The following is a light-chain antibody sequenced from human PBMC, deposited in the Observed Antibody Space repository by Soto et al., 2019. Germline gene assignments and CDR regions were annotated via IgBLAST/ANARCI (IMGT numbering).Light chain of an antibody. V-gene: IGLV2-14*01. CDR3: SSYTSSSTLLYV. J-gene: IGLJ1*01. CDR1: SSDVGGYNY. Sequence: QSALTQPASVSGSPGQSITISCTGTSSDVGGYNYVSWYQQHPGKAPKLMIYDVSNRPSGVSNRSSGSKSGNTASLTISGLQAEDEADYYCSSYTSSSTLLYVFGTGTKLTFL. CDR2: DVS.